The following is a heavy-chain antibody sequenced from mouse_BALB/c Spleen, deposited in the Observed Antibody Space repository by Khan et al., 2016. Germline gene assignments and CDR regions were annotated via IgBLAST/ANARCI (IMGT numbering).Heavy chain of an antibody. D-gene: IGHD1-2*01. CDR2: ISYSGST. CDR3: ARTARINY. J-gene: IGHJ2*01. CDR1: GYSITSGYG. Sequence: QLEESGPGLVKPSQSLSLTCTVTGYSITSGYGWNWIRQFPGNKLEWMGYISYSGSTNYNPSLKSRTSITRDTSKNQSFLQLNSVTTEDTATYYCARTARINYWGQGTTLTVSS. V-gene: IGHV3-2*02.